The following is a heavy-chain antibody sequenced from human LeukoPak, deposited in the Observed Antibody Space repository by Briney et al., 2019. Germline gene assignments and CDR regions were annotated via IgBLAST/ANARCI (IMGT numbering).Heavy chain of an antibody. CDR3: ARSIIGSSPPNWFDP. D-gene: IGHD6-13*01. CDR1: GGTFSSYA. V-gene: IGHV1-69*01. CDR2: IIPIFGTE. J-gene: IGHJ5*02. Sequence: SVKVSCKASGGTFSSYAISWVRQAPGQGLEWMGGIIPIFGTENYAQKFQGRVTITADESTSTAYMELSSLRSEDTAVYYCARSIIGSSPPNWFDPWGQGTLVTVSS.